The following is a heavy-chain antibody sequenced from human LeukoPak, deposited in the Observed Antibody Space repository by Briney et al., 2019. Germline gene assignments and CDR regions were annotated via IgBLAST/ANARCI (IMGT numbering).Heavy chain of an antibody. Sequence: PGGSLRLSCAASGFTFSSYWMSWVRQAPGKGLEWVANIKQDGSEKYYVDSVKGRFTISRDNAKNSLCLQMNSLRAEDTAVYYCARASSGYDLDWFDPWGQGTLVTVSS. J-gene: IGHJ5*02. V-gene: IGHV3-7*01. CDR3: ARASSGYDLDWFDP. CDR1: GFTFSSYW. CDR2: IKQDGSEK. D-gene: IGHD5-12*01.